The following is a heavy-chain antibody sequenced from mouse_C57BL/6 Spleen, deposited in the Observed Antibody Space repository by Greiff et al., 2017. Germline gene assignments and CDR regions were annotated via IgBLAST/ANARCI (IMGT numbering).Heavy chain of an antibody. CDR1: GYTFTSYW. J-gene: IGHJ2*01. CDR3: ARSGGNYGEVFDY. CDR2: INPNSGST. D-gene: IGHD2-1*01. Sequence: VQLQESGAELVKPGASVKLSCKASGYTFTSYWMHWVKQRPGQGLEWIGMINPNSGSTNYNEKFKSKATLTVDKSSSTAYMQLSSLTSEDSAVYYCARSGGNYGEVFDYGGQGTTLTVSS. V-gene: IGHV1-64*01.